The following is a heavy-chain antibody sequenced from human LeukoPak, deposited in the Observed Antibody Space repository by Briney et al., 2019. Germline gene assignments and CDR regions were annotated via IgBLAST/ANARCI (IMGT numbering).Heavy chain of an antibody. V-gene: IGHV3-66*01. CDR2: IYSGGST. J-gene: IGHJ4*02. CDR3: ARAHYGDYVDY. CDR1: GFTFSNAW. Sequence: GGSLRLSCAASGFTFSNAWMSWVRQAPGKGLEWVSVIYSGGSTYYADSVKGRFAISRDNSKNTLYLQMNSLRAEDTAVYYCARAHYGDYVDYWGQGTLVTVSS. D-gene: IGHD4-17*01.